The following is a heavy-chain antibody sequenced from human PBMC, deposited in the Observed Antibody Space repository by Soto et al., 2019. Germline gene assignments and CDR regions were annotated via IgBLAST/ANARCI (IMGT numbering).Heavy chain of an antibody. CDR2: ISSSSSYI. V-gene: IGHV3-21*01. CDR1: GFTFSTYS. Sequence: PGGSLRLSCAASGFTFSTYSMNWVRQTPGKGLEWVSSISSSSSYIYYADSVKGRFTISRDNAKNSLYLQMNSLRAEDTAVYYCARGRDCSSTSCSSNYYYYYGMDVWGPGTTVTVSS. CDR3: ARGRDCSSTSCSSNYYYYYGMDV. D-gene: IGHD2-2*01. J-gene: IGHJ6*02.